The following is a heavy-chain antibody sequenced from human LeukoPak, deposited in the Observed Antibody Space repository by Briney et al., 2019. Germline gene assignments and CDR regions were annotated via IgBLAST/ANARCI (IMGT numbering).Heavy chain of an antibody. D-gene: IGHD2-15*01. CDR3: ASLYCSGGCCYPVAQIYYYYGMDV. J-gene: IGHJ6*02. CDR1: GGTFSSNA. CDR2: IIPILGIA. V-gene: IGHV1-69*04. Sequence: EASVKVSCKASGGTFSSNAISWVRQAPGQGLEWMGRIIPILGIANYAQKFQGRVTITADKSTSTAYMELSSLRSEDTAVYYCASLYCSGGCCYPVAQIYYYYGMDVWGQGTLVTVSS.